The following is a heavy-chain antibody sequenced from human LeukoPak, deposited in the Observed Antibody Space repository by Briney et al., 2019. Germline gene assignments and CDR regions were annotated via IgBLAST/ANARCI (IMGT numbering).Heavy chain of an antibody. CDR2: IYYSGST. D-gene: IGHD1-14*01. J-gene: IGHJ4*02. Sequence: NPSQTLSLTCTVSGDSISSGDYYWSWIRQPPGKGLEWIGYIYYSGSTYYNPSLKSRVTISVDTSKNQFSLKLSSVTAADTAVYYCARVVAAEPYYFDYWGQGTLVTVSS. V-gene: IGHV4-30-4*01. CDR3: ARVVAAEPYYFDY. CDR1: GDSISSGDYY.